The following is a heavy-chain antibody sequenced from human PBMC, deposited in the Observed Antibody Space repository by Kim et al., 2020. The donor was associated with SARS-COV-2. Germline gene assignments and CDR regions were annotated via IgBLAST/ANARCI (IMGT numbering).Heavy chain of an antibody. Sequence: GGSLRLSCAASGISFDSSAMNWVRQAPGKGLEWVAVISYDGRNKDYADSVKGRFTISRDNSKSTLYLQMNSLRVEDTAVYYCARGNYHVSVSLSDYYNGMDVWGQGTTVTVSS. D-gene: IGHD3-10*01. CDR2: ISYDGRNK. J-gene: IGHJ6*02. V-gene: IGHV3-30-3*01. CDR1: GISFDSSA. CDR3: ARGNYHVSVSLSDYYNGMDV.